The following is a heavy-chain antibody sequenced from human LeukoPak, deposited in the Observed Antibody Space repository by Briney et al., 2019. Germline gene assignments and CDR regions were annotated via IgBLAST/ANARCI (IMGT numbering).Heavy chain of an antibody. V-gene: IGHV3-21*04. J-gene: IGHJ1*01. CDR2: ISSSSSYI. CDR1: GFTFSSYS. Sequence: GGSLRLSCAASGFTFSSYSMNWVRQAPGKGLEWVSSISSSSSYIYYADSVKGRFTISRDNSKNTLYLQMNSLRAEDTAVYYCAVHAPGPKPEYFQHWGQGTLVTVSS. CDR3: AVHAPGPKPEYFQH.